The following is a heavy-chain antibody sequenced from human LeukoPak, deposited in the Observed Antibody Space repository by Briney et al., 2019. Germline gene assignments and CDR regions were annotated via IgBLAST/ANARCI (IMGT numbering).Heavy chain of an antibody. CDR3: ASSRYSSSWYSPLRPGDYYYYGMDV. CDR2: ISAYNGNT. J-gene: IGHJ6*02. D-gene: IGHD6-13*01. V-gene: IGHV1-18*01. Sequence: ASVKVSCKASGYTFTSYGISWVRQAPGQGLEWMGWISAYNGNTNYAQKLQGRVTMTTDTSTSTAYMELRSLRSDDTAVYYCASSRYSSSWYSPLRPGDYYYYGMDVWGQGTTVTVSS. CDR1: GYTFTSYG.